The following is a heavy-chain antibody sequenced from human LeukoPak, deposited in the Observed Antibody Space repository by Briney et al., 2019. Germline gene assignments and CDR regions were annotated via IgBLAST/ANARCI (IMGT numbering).Heavy chain of an antibody. J-gene: IGHJ4*02. CDR2: IIPIFGTA. D-gene: IGHD4-17*01. Sequence: SVKVSCKASGGTFSSYAISWVRQAPGQGLEWMGGIIPIFGTANYAQKFQGRVTITADESTSTAYMELSSLRSEDTAGYYCARGHGDYLYYFDYWGQGTLVTVSS. V-gene: IGHV1-69*13. CDR1: GGTFSSYA. CDR3: ARGHGDYLYYFDY.